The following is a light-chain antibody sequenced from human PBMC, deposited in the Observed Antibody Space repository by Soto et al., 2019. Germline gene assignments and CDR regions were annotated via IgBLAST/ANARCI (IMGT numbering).Light chain of an antibody. J-gene: IGKJ2*01. V-gene: IGKV1-33*01. CDR2: AAS. Sequence: DIPMTQSPSSLSASVGDRVTITCQASQGISEDLNWYQQKPGKAPKVLIYAASNLETGVPSRFSGRGSQTEFTFTISSLQPEDIATYYCQQYYSLPYTFGQGTKLEI. CDR1: QGISED. CDR3: QQYYSLPYT.